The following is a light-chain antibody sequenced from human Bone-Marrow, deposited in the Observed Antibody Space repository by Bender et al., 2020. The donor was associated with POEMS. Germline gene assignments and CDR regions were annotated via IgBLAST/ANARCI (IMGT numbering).Light chain of an antibody. J-gene: IGLJ2*01. Sequence: QSALTQPASVSGSLGQSITISCTGTSSDVGSYNLVSWYQQYPGKAPKLIIYEVTKRPSGVSDRFSGSKSGITASLTISGLQGEDEADYYCCSYAGSSTLLFGGGTKLTVL. CDR2: EVT. V-gene: IGLV2-23*02. CDR3: CSYAGSSTLL. CDR1: SSDVGSYNL.